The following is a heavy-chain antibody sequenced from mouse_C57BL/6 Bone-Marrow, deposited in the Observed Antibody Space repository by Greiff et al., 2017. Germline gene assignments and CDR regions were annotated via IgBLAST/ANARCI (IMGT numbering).Heavy chain of an antibody. CDR1: GFTFSDYG. D-gene: IGHD2-4*01. CDR2: ISSGSSTI. J-gene: IGHJ3*01. Sequence: EVQGVESGGGLVKPGGSLKLSCAASGFTFSDYGMHWVRQAPEKGLEWVAYISSGSSTIYYADTVKGRFTISRDNAKNTLFLQMPSLRSEDTAMYYCARPDDYAWFAYWGQGTLVTVSA. V-gene: IGHV5-17*01. CDR3: ARPDDYAWFAY.